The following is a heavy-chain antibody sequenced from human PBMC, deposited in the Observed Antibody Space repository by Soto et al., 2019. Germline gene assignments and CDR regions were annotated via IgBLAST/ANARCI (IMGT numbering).Heavy chain of an antibody. V-gene: IGHV1-18*01. D-gene: IGHD6-13*01. Sequence: GASVKVSCKASGYTFTSYGISWVRQAPGQGLEWMGWISAYNGNTNYAQKLQGRVTMTTDTSTSTAYMELRSLRSDDTAVYYCARVAAKAAAGYNWFDPWGQGTLVTVSS. CDR2: ISAYNGNT. CDR3: ARVAAKAAAGYNWFDP. J-gene: IGHJ5*02. CDR1: GYTFTSYG.